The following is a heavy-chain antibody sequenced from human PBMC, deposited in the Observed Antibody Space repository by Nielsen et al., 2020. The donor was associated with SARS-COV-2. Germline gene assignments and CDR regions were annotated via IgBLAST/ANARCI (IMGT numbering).Heavy chain of an antibody. V-gene: IGHV3-33*01. CDR3: AIDGATTTR. Sequence: GESLKISCAASGFTFSSYGMHWVRQAPGKGLEWVAVIWYDGSNKYYADSVKGRFTISRDNSKNTLYLQMNSLRAEDTAVYYCAIDGATTTRWGQGTLVTVSS. CDR1: GFTFSSYG. J-gene: IGHJ4*02. D-gene: IGHD1-26*01. CDR2: IWYDGSNK.